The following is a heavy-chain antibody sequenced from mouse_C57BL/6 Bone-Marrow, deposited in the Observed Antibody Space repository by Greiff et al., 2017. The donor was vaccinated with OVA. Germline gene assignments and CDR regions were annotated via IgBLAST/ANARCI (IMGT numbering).Heavy chain of an antibody. CDR2: SRNKANDYTT. CDR1: GFTFSDFY. D-gene: IGHD2-2*01. CDR3: ARDDGYYDAMDY. Sequence: EVKLMESGGGLVQSGRSLRLSCATSGFTFSDFYMEWVRQAPGKGLEWIAASRNKANDYTTEYSASVKGRFIVSRDTSQSILYLQMNALIAEDTAIYYLARDDGYYDAMDYWGQGTSVTVSS. J-gene: IGHJ4*01. V-gene: IGHV7-1*01.